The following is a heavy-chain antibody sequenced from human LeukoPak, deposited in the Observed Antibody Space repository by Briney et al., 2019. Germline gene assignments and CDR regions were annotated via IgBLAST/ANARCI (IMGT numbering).Heavy chain of an antibody. V-gene: IGHV1-18*01. Sequence: ASVKVSRKASGYSFTFSGINWVRQAPGQGLEWMGWISAYNGNTNYAQKLQGRVTMTTDTSTTTAYMELRSLRSDDTAVYYCARDPNRGYSFGYTALDVWGKGTTVTVSS. J-gene: IGHJ6*04. CDR1: GYSFTFSG. CDR3: ARDPNRGYSFGYTALDV. CDR2: ISAYNGNT. D-gene: IGHD5-18*01.